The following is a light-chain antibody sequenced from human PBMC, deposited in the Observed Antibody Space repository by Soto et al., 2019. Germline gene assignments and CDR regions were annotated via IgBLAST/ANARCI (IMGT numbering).Light chain of an antibody. CDR1: QSVVSRN. J-gene: IGKJ1*01. V-gene: IGKV3-20*01. CDR3: QHFGNSLWT. CDR2: GAS. Sequence: IVATQPLGTWPWSTGERATLSGGASQSVVSRNLAWYQQKSGQAPRLLIYGASSRAIHTPDRFSGSGSGTDFTLTISGLEPEDFAVYYCQHFGNSLWTFGQRSVVDIK.